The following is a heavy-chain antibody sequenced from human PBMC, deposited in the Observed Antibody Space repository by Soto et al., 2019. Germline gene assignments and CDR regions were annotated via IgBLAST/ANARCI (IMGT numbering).Heavy chain of an antibody. Sequence: ASLKVSCKASGYTFTSYGISWVRQAPGQGLEWMGWISAYNGNTNYAQKLQGRVTMTTDTSTSTAYMELRSLRSDDTAVYYCARPWYYFCSSGYYVDYWCQGTLVTVSS. CDR2: ISAYNGNT. V-gene: IGHV1-18*01. D-gene: IGHD3-22*01. CDR1: GYTFTSYG. J-gene: IGHJ4*02. CDR3: ARPWYYFCSSGYYVDY.